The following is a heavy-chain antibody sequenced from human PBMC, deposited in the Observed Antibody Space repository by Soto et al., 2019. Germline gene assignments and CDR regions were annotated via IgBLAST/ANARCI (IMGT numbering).Heavy chain of an antibody. D-gene: IGHD2-21*01. Sequence: LSLSCEAHLFSFINLDKNWVRQAPGKGLECVSSISGNGGRTYYAYYVRGRFSISRDNSQNTLILQMDSLRGEDTSVYYCAKHGFCGTYFHFDFWGQGALVTVSS. J-gene: IGHJ4*02. CDR1: LFSFINLD. V-gene: IGHV3-23*01. CDR2: ISGNGGRT. CDR3: AKHGFCGTYFHFDF.